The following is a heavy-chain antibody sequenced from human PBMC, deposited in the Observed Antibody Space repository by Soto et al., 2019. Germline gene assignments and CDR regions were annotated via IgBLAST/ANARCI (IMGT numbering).Heavy chain of an antibody. V-gene: IGHV1-8*01. Sequence: QVQLVQSGAEVKKPGASVKVSCKASGYTFTSYGINWVRQATGQGHEWMGWMNPNSGNTGYAQKFQGRVTMTRNTYISPAYMELSSLRSEDTAVYFCAREFFSGSYRQSDCWGQGTLVTVSS. CDR2: MNPNSGNT. CDR1: GYTFTSYG. J-gene: IGHJ4*02. D-gene: IGHD3-16*02. CDR3: AREFFSGSYRQSDC.